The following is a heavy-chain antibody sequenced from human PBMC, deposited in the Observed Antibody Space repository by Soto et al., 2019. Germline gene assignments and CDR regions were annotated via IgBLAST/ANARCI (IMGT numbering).Heavy chain of an antibody. Sequence: DVQLLESGGGLVQPGGSLRLSCAASGFTFSSYAMSWVRQAPGKGLEWVSGISGSGGTTYYADSVKGRFTISRDNSKNTLYLQMKSLRAEDTAIYYCAKDRTERVKVREFDPWGQGTLVTVSS. CDR3: AKDRTERVKVREFDP. D-gene: IGHD3-10*01. J-gene: IGHJ5*02. CDR1: GFTFSSYA. CDR2: ISGSGGTT. V-gene: IGHV3-23*01.